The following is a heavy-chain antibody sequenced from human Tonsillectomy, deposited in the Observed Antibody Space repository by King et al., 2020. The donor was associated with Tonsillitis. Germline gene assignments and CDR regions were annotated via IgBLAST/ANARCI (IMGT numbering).Heavy chain of an antibody. CDR3: AREGCSGGSCYLGGLDY. D-gene: IGHD2-15*01. CDR1: GFTFGNYW. Sequence: EVQLVESGGGLVQPGGSLRLSCAASGFTFGNYWMNWVRQAPGKGLEWVANIKQDGSEKYYVDSVKGRFTISRDTAKNSRYLQMNSLRAEDTAVYYCAREGCSGGSCYLGGLDYWGQGSLVTVSS. V-gene: IGHV3-7*01. J-gene: IGHJ4*02. CDR2: IKQDGSEK.